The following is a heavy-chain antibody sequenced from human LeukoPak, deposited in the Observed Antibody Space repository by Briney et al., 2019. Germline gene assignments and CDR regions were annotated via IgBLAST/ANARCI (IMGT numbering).Heavy chain of an antibody. CDR2: IKLEGSEK. V-gene: IGHV3-7*01. CDR3: ATSGGDY. CDR1: GFTFTRFW. Sequence: PGGSLRLSCAASGFTFTRFWMSWVRQAPGKGLEWVANIKLEGSEKDYVDSVKGRFTISRDNAKNSLYLQMNSQRAEDTAVYYCATSGGDYWGQGTLVTVSS. D-gene: IGHD3-10*01. J-gene: IGHJ4*02.